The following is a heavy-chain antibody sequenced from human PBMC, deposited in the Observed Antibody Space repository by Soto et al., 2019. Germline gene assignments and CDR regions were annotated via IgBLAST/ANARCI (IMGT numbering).Heavy chain of an antibody. Sequence: PGGSLRLSCAASGFTFSSYAMSWVRQAPGKGLEWVSAISGSGGSTYYADSVKGRFTISRDNSKNTLYLQMNSLRAEDTAVYYCAKDPPGELALDPHWAYWGQGTLVTVSS. CDR1: GFTFSSYA. CDR3: AKDPPGELALDPHWAY. D-gene: IGHD3-16*02. V-gene: IGHV3-23*01. CDR2: ISGSGGST. J-gene: IGHJ4*02.